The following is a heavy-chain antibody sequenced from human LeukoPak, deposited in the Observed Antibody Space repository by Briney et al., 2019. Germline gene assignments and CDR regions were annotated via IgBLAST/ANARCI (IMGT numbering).Heavy chain of an antibody. V-gene: IGHV4-59*01. J-gene: IGHJ5*02. CDR2: IYYSGST. CDR3: ARAYSYGPPNWFDP. D-gene: IGHD5-18*01. Sequence: SETLSLTCTDSGGSISSYYWSWIRQPPGKGLEWIGYIYYSGSTNYNPSLKSRVTISVDTSKNQFSLKLSSVTAADTAVYYCARAYSYGPPNWFDPWGQGTLVTVSS. CDR1: GGSISSYY.